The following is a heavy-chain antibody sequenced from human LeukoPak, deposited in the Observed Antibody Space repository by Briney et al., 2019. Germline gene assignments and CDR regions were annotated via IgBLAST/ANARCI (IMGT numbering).Heavy chain of an antibody. CDR3: ARGALWFGDPLAFDI. Sequence: SETLSLTCAVYGGSLSGYCWSWIRQPPGKGLEWIGEINHSGSTNYNPSLKSRVTISVDTSKNQFSPKLSSVTAADTAVYYCARGALWFGDPLAFDIWGQGTMVTVSS. CDR2: INHSGST. V-gene: IGHV4-34*01. D-gene: IGHD3-10*01. J-gene: IGHJ3*02. CDR1: GGSLSGYC.